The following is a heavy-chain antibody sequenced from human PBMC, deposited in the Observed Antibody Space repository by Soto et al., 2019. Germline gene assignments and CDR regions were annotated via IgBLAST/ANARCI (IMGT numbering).Heavy chain of an antibody. V-gene: IGHV3-30-3*01. CDR1: GFTFSSYA. CDR3: AIELVGIRLDYYYGIDV. J-gene: IGHJ6*02. D-gene: IGHD2-21*01. CDR2: ISYDGSNK. Sequence: QVQLVESWGGVVQPGRSLRLSCAASGFTFSSYAMHGVRQAPGTGLEWVAVISYDGSNKYYADSVKGLFPISRDNSKNTLYLQMNILRDEDTAVYYCAIELVGIRLDYYYGIDVWGQGTTVTGSS.